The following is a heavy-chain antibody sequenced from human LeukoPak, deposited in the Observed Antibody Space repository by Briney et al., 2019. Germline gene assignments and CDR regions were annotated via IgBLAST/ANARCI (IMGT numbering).Heavy chain of an antibody. CDR1: GFTFSDYY. CDR2: ISSSGSTI. D-gene: IGHD3-3*01. Sequence: TGGSLRLSCAASGFTFSDYYMSWIRQAPGKGLEWVSYISSSGSTIYYADSVKGRFTISRDNSKNTLYLQMNSLRAEDTAVYYCAKDFGGYLWYFDYWGQGTLVTISS. V-gene: IGHV3-11*01. J-gene: IGHJ4*02. CDR3: AKDFGGYLWYFDY.